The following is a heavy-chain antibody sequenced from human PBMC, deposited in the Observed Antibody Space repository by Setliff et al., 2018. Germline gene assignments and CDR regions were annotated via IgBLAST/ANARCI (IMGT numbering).Heavy chain of an antibody. CDR1: GFTFSNFG. CDR3: ARGRNVAARLLDT. J-gene: IGHJ5*02. V-gene: IGHV3-48*01. CDR2: IRSDSATI. Sequence: PGGSLRLSCAASGFTFSNFGMHWVRQAPGKGLEWLAFIRSDSATIYYADSVKGRFTISRDNAKNSLYLQMNSLRAEDTALYYCARGRNVAARLLDTWGQGSRVTVSS. D-gene: IGHD6-6*01.